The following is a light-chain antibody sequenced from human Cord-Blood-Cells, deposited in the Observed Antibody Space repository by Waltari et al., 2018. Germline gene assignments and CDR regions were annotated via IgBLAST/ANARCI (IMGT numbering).Light chain of an antibody. CDR3: QQYGSSPYT. CDR1: QSVSSSY. V-gene: IGKV3-20*01. J-gene: IGKJ2*01. Sequence: EIVLTQSPGTLSLSPGERAPLSCRASQSVSSSYLAWYQQKPGQAPRLPLYGPSSRATGIPDRFSGSGSGTDFTLTISRLEPEDFAVYYCQQYGSSPYTFGQGTKLEIK. CDR2: GPS.